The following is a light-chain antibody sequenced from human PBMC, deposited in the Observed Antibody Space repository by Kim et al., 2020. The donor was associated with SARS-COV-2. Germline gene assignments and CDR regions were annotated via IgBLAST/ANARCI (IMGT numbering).Light chain of an antibody. V-gene: IGKV3-20*01. J-gene: IGKJ5*01. CDR3: QQYGSSPLIT. CDR1: QSVSRSY. Sequence: PGERATLSCRASQSVSRSYLAWYQQKPGQAPRLLIYGASSRATGIPDRFSGSGSGTDFTLTISRLEPEDFAVYYCQQYGSSPLITFGQGTRLEIK. CDR2: GAS.